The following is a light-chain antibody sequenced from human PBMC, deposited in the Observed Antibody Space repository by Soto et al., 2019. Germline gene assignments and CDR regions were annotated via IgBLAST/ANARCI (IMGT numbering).Light chain of an antibody. CDR1: QSVSSSY. Sequence: EIVLTQSPGTLSLSPGERATLSCRASQSVSSSYLAWYQQKPGQAPRLLIYGASSRATGIPDRFSGSGSGTDFSLTISRPETDDFAVYFCQQYGSSPLTFGGGTKVEIK. CDR2: GAS. CDR3: QQYGSSPLT. V-gene: IGKV3-20*01. J-gene: IGKJ4*01.